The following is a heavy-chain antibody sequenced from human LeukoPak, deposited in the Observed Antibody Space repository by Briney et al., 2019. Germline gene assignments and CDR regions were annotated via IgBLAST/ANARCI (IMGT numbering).Heavy chain of an antibody. CDR1: GFTFSSYW. CDR3: ARDGDSSGWYGGDWFDP. D-gene: IGHD6-19*01. V-gene: IGHV3-7*01. J-gene: IGHJ5*02. Sequence: PGGSLRLSCAASGFTFSSYWMSWVRQAPGKGLEWVANIKQDGSEKYCVDSVKGRFTISRDNAKNSLYLQMNSLRAEDTAVYYCARDGDSSGWYGGDWFDPWGQGTLVTVSS. CDR2: IKQDGSEK.